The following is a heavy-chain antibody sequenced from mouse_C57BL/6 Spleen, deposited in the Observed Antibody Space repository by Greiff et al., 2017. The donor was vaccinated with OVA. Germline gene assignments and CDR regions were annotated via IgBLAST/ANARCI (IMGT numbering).Heavy chain of an antibody. CDR2: ISDGGSYT. J-gene: IGHJ1*03. V-gene: IGHV5-4*01. CDR1: GFTFSSYA. CDR3: AREGYSNYPWYFDV. D-gene: IGHD2-5*01. Sequence: DVMLVESGGGLVKPGGSLKLSCAASGFTFSSYAMSWVRQTPEKRLEWVATISDGGSYTYYPDNVKGRFTISRDNAKNNLYLQMSHLKSEDTAMYYCAREGYSNYPWYFDVWGTGTTVTVSS.